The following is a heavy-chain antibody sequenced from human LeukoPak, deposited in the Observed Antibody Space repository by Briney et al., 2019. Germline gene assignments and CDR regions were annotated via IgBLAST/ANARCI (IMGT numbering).Heavy chain of an antibody. CDR2: INSNSVFS. V-gene: IGHV1-2*02. CDR3: ASYSGSYSSDFDY. D-gene: IGHD1-26*01. CDR1: GYTFTGYY. J-gene: IGHJ4*02. Sequence: ASVKVSCKASGYTFTGYYMHWVRRAPGQGLELIGWINSNSVFSHYAQKFQGRGTMTRDTSISTAQLALSRLRADDTAVVFFASYSGSYSSDFDYWGQGTLVTVSS.